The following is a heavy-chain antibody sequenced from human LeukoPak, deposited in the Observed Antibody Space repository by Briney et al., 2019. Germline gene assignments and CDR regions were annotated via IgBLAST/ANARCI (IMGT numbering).Heavy chain of an antibody. Sequence: PGGSLRLSCAASGFTFSNYAMSWVRQAPGKGLEWVSGITGRSTYYADSVEGRFTISRDISKNTLYVQMNSLRAEDTAVYYCAKVVGTSGWYFDYWGQGTLVTVSS. V-gene: IGHV3-23*01. CDR3: AKVVGTSGWYFDY. D-gene: IGHD1-1*01. CDR2: ITGRST. CDR1: GFTFSNYA. J-gene: IGHJ4*02.